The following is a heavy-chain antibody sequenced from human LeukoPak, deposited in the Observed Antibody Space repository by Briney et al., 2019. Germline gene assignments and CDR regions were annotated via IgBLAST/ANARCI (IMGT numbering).Heavy chain of an antibody. V-gene: IGHV1-69*04. J-gene: IGHJ4*02. Sequence: ASVKVSFKASGGTFSTYAISWVRQAPGQGLEWMGRIIPILGIANYARKFQGRVTITADKSTSTAYMELSSLRSEDTAVYYCARDPTYRGYSYGYFDYWGQGTLVTVSS. CDR1: GGTFSTYA. D-gene: IGHD5-18*01. CDR2: IIPILGIA. CDR3: ARDPTYRGYSYGYFDY.